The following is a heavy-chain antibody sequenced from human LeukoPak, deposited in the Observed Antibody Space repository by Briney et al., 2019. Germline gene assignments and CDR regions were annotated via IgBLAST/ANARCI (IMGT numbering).Heavy chain of an antibody. CDR1: GYTFTGYY. Sequence: APVKVSCKASGYTFTGYYMHWVRQAPGQGLEWMGWINTNTGNPTYAQGFTGRFVFSLDTSVSTAYLQISSLKAEDTAVYYCAREYSSGCGYWGQGTLVTVSS. CDR2: INTNTGNP. J-gene: IGHJ4*02. V-gene: IGHV7-4-1*02. CDR3: AREYSSGCGY. D-gene: IGHD6-19*01.